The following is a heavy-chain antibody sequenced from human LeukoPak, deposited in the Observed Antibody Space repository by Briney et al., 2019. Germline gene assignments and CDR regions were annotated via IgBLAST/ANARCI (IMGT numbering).Heavy chain of an antibody. CDR1: GGSIGSGNW. D-gene: IGHD6-19*01. Sequence: SETLSLTCVVSGGSIGSGNWWSWVRRPPGKGLEWIGEIYHSGSTNYNSSLKSRVTISVDKSKNQFSLKLSSVTAADTAMYYCARGGTTVAGTFWFDPWGQGTLVTVSS. CDR2: IYHSGST. V-gene: IGHV4-4*02. J-gene: IGHJ5*02. CDR3: ARGGTTVAGTFWFDP.